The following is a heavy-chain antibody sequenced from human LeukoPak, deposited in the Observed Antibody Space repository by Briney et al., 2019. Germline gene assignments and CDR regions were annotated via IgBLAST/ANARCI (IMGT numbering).Heavy chain of an antibody. Sequence: GGSLRLSCAASGFSFSSYSMNWVRQAPGKGLEWVSYISSSSSTIYYADSVKGRFTISRDNAKNSLYLQMNSLRAEDTAVYYCARDSSRYSYGYYFDYWGQGTLVTVSS. J-gene: IGHJ4*02. CDR3: ARDSSRYSYGYYFDY. CDR2: ISSSSSTI. D-gene: IGHD5-18*01. CDR1: GFSFSSYS. V-gene: IGHV3-48*01.